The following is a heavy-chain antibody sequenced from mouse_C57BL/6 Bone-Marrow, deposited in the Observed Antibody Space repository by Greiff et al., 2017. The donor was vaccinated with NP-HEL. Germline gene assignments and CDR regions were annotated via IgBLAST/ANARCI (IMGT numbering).Heavy chain of an antibody. CDR3: VRGGHYYGSSYWYFDV. D-gene: IGHD1-1*01. J-gene: IGHJ1*03. CDR1: GFTFNTYA. Sequence: DAGGGLVQPKGSLKLSCAASGFTFNTYAMHWVRQAPGKGLEWVARIRSKSSNYATYYADSVKDRFTISRDDSQSMLYLQMNNLKTEDTAMYYCVRGGHYYGSSYWYFDVWGTGTTVTVSS. V-gene: IGHV10-3*01. CDR2: IRSKSSNYAT.